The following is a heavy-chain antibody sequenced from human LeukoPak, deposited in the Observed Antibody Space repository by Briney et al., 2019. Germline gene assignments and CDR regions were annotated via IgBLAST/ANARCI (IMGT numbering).Heavy chain of an antibody. CDR2: IFYTGDT. CDR3: ARLKMGAYFDL. D-gene: IGHD3-16*01. V-gene: IGHV4-59*08. J-gene: IGHJ2*01. CDR1: GGSFSGYY. Sequence: SETLSLTCAVYGGSFSGYYWSWIRQPPGRGLEWVGYIFYTGDTSSSPSLKSRVTISLDTSKNQFSLKLRSVTAADTAVYYCARLKMGAYFDLWGRGTLVTVSS.